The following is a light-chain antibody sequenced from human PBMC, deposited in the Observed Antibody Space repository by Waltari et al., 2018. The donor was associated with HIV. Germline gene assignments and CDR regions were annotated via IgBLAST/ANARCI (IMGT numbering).Light chain of an antibody. CDR2: QDS. V-gene: IGLV3-1*01. CDR3: QAWDSSIFVV. Sequence: SYELTQPPSVSVSPGQPASITCSGDKLGAKYACWYQQKPGQSPVLVIYQDSKRPSGIPERFSGSNSGNTATLTISGTQAMDEADYYCQAWDSSIFVVFGGGTKLTVL. CDR1: KLGAKY. J-gene: IGLJ2*01.